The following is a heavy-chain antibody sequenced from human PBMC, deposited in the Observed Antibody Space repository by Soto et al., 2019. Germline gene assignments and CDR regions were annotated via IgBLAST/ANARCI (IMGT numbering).Heavy chain of an antibody. D-gene: IGHD3-22*01. CDR3: ARDQNYYDSSGYYYVPAFDI. J-gene: IGHJ3*02. Sequence: GGSLRLSCAASGFTFSSYWMSWVRQAPGKGLEWVANIKQDGSEKYYVDSVKGRFTISRDNAKNSLYLQMNSLRAEDTAVYYCARDQNYYDSSGYYYVPAFDIWGQGTMVTVSS. CDR2: IKQDGSEK. CDR1: GFTFSSYW. V-gene: IGHV3-7*01.